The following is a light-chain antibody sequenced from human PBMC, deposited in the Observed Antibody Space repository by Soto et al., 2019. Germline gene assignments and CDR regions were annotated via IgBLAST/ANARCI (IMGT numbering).Light chain of an antibody. Sequence: EIVMTKSPATLSVSPGERVTLSCRASQSVSVNLAWYQQKLGQAPRLLIYGASTRITAIRVRFSGSRSGTEFNLNISSLHSEDFAVYYGQQYNDWPPGTFGQGTKLAIK. CDR1: QSVSVN. CDR3: QQYNDWPPGT. CDR2: GAS. J-gene: IGKJ2*01. V-gene: IGKV3-15*01.